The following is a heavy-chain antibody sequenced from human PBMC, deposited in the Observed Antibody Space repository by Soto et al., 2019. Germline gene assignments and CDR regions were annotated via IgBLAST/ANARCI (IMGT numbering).Heavy chain of an antibody. V-gene: IGHV1-18*01. CDR2: IGAFNGNT. CDR1: GYSFTNYG. CDR3: ARDRGVSPPVAGNTHYYYYMDV. Sequence: QDQLLQSGAEVKKPGASVTVSCKASGYSFTNYGITWVRQAPGQGLEWMGWIGAFNGNTHYAQKLQGRVTMTTDASTSTAYMELRSLRSDDTAVYYCARDRGVSPPVAGNTHYYYYMDVWGKGTTVTVSS. D-gene: IGHD6-19*01. J-gene: IGHJ6*03.